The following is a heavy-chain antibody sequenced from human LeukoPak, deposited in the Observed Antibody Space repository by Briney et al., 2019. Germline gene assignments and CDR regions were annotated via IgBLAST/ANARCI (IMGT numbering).Heavy chain of an antibody. V-gene: IGHV3-30*04. CDR2: ISYDGSNA. CDR3: ARDHYSNLYFFDC. CDR1: GFSFSSYA. J-gene: IGHJ4*02. D-gene: IGHD4-11*01. Sequence: PGGSLRLSCAASGFSFSSYAMHWVRQAPGKGLEWVAVISYDGSNAYYADSVKGRFTISRDNSKNTLYLQMSSLRAEDTAVFYCARDHYSNLYFFDCWGQGTLVTVSS.